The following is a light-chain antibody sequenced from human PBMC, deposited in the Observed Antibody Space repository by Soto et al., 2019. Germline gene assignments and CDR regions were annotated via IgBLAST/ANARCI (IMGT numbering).Light chain of an antibody. J-gene: IGKJ4*01. CDR1: QGISSS. CDR3: QQLNSYPLA. V-gene: IGKV1-9*01. Sequence: DIQLTQSPSFLSASVGDRVTITCRASQGISSSLAWCQQKPGKAPKLLIYAASTLQSGVPSRFSGSGSGTEFTLTINSLQPEDFATYYCQQLNSYPLAFGGGTKVEI. CDR2: AAS.